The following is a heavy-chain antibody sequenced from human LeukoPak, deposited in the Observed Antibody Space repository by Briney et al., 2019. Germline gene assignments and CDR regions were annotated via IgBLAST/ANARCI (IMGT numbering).Heavy chain of an antibody. V-gene: IGHV3-7*01. CDR1: GFTFSSYW. D-gene: IGHD1-26*01. CDR2: IKQDGSEK. CDR3: ARGGSYYPHDY. Sequence: HPGGSLRLSCAASGFTFSSYWVSWVRQAPGKGLEWVANIKQDGSEKYYVDSVKGRFTISRDNAKNSLYLQMNSLRAEDTAVYYCARGGSYYPHDYWGQGTLVTVSS. J-gene: IGHJ4*02.